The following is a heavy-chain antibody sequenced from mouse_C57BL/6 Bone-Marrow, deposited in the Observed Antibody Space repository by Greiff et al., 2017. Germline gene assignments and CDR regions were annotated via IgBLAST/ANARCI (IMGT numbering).Heavy chain of an antibody. CDR2: ISDGGSYT. J-gene: IGHJ1*03. Sequence: EVQVVESGGGLVKPGGSLKLSCAASGFTFSSYAMSWVRQTPEKRLAWVATISDGGSYTYYPDNVKGRFTISRDNAKNNLYLQMSHLKSEDTAMXYCARDEVYDVWGTGTTGTVSS. V-gene: IGHV5-4*01. CDR1: GFTFSSYA. CDR3: ARDEVYDV.